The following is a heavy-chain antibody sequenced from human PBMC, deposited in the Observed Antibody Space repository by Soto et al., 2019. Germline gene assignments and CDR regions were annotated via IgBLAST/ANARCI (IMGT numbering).Heavy chain of an antibody. CDR1: GFTFSSYG. CDR3: AKEAGLSGSYYISSSYYFDY. J-gene: IGHJ4*02. CDR2: ISYDGSNT. V-gene: IGHV3-30*18. D-gene: IGHD1-26*01. Sequence: QVQLVESGGGVVQPGRSLRLSCVASGFTFSSYGMHWVRQAPGKGLEWVAMISYDGSNTYYADPVKGRFTISRDNSKNTLYLQMNSLRAEDTSVYYCAKEAGLSGSYYISSSYYFDYWGQGTLVTVSS.